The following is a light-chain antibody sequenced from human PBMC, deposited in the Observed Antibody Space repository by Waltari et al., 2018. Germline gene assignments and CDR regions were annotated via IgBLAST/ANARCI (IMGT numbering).Light chain of an antibody. J-gene: IGLJ1*01. Sequence: QSALTQPASVSGSPGQSITISCTGTTNDVGAYYYVSWYQQHPGKAPKPIMYEVPYRPSGVSTRFSGSKSGNPASLTISGLQAEDEADYYCNSYTSTSTYVFGTGTKVTVL. CDR2: EVP. CDR1: TNDVGAYYY. CDR3: NSYTSTSTYV. V-gene: IGLV2-14*01.